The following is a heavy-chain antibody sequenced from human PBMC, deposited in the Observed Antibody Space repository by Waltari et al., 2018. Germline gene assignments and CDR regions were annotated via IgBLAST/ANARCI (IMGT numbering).Heavy chain of an antibody. CDR3: ARGYYDFWSGSSYYFDY. V-gene: IGHV4-34*01. J-gene: IGHJ4*02. CDR1: GGSFSGYY. D-gene: IGHD3-3*01. Sequence: QVQLQQWGAGLLKPSETLSLTCAVYGGSFSGYYWSWIRQPPGKGLEWIGEINHSGSTNATPSLKSRVTVSVETSRSQFSLKLSTVTAADTAVYYWARGYYDFWSGSSYYFDYWGQGTLVTVSS. CDR2: INHSGST.